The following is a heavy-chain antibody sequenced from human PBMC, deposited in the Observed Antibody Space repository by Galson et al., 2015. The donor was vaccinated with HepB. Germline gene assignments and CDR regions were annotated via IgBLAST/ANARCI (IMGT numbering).Heavy chain of an antibody. J-gene: IGHJ6*03. CDR3: AVFGGGYYYYYMDV. CDR2: ISYDGSNK. Sequence: SLRLSCAASGFTFSSYGMHWVRQAPGKGLEWVAVISYDGSNKYYADSVKGRFTISRDNSKNTLYLQMNSLRAEDTAVHYCAVFGGGYYYYYMDVWGKGTTVTVSS. D-gene: IGHD3-16*01. CDR1: GFTFSSYG. V-gene: IGHV3-30*03.